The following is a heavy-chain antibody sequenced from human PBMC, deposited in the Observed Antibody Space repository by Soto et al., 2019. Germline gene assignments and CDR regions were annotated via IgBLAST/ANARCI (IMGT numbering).Heavy chain of an antibody. V-gene: IGHV4-31*03. CDR1: GGSISSGGYY. Sequence: SETLSLTCTVSGGSISSGGYYRRWIRQHPGKGLEWIGYIYYSGSTYYNPSLKSRVTISVDTSKNQFSLNLSSVTSADTAVYYCARGYDSSGYYWALYYYYGMGVCGQGTTVTVAS. CDR2: IYYSGST. D-gene: IGHD3-22*01. CDR3: ARGYDSSGYYWALYYYYGMGV. J-gene: IGHJ6*02.